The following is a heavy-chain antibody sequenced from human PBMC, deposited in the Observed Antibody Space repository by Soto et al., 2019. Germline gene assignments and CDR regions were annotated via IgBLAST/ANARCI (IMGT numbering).Heavy chain of an antibody. CDR2: IDYNGVT. Sequence: SETLSLTCTVSGGSIYRSGYYWGWIRQPPGRGLEWIGNIDYNGVTYSNPSLKSRVTISRDTSKNQFSMKLTSVTAADTALYYCGKVLVGATGHTDSDSWGPGTRVTV. J-gene: IGHJ4*02. CDR1: GGSIYRSGYY. CDR3: GKVLVGATGHTDSDS. D-gene: IGHD2-15*01. V-gene: IGHV4-39*01.